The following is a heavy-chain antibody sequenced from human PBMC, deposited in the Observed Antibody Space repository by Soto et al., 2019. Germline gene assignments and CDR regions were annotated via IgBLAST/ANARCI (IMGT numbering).Heavy chain of an antibody. D-gene: IGHD5-18*01. CDR2: IIPIFGTA. V-gene: IGHV1-69*01. Sequence: QVQLVQSGAEVKKPGSSVKVSCKASGVTFSSYAISWVRQAPGHGLEWMGGIIPIFGTANYAQKFQGRVTSTADESTSTAYMELSRLRSEDTAVYYCAISGGYSYGWMWWGLDYWGQGTLVTVSS. CDR3: AISGGYSYGWMWWGLDY. CDR1: GVTFSSYA. J-gene: IGHJ4*02.